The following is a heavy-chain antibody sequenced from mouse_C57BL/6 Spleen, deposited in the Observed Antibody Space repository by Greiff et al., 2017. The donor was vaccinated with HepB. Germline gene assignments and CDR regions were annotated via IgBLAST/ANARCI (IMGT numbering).Heavy chain of an antibody. CDR2: INPNNGGT. V-gene: IGHV1-26*01. CDR3: ARHYGSSDYAMDY. CDR1: GYTFTDYY. J-gene: IGHJ4*01. D-gene: IGHD1-1*01. Sequence: EVQLQQSGPELVKPGASVKISCKASGYTFTDYYMNWVKQSHGKSLEWIGDINPNNGGTSYNQKFKGKATLTVDKSSSTAYMELRSLTSEDSAVYYCARHYGSSDYAMDYWGQGTSVTVSS.